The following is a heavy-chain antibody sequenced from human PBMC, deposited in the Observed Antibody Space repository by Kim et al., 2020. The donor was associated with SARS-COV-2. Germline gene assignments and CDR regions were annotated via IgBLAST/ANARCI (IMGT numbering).Heavy chain of an antibody. CDR3: ARDGQYCSSTSCYWYFDL. V-gene: IGHV4-4*06. D-gene: IGHD2-2*01. Sequence: KSRVTMSVDTSKSQFSLKLSSVTAADTAVYYCARDGQYCSSTSCYWYFDLWGRGTLVTVSS. J-gene: IGHJ2*01.